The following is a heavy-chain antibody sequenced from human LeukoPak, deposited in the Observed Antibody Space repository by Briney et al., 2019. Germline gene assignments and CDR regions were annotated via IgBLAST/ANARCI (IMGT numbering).Heavy chain of an antibody. CDR1: GFTFSSYG. V-gene: IGHV3-30*02. D-gene: IGHD3-9*01. CDR2: IRYDGSNK. CDR3: AKEEERYFDWLSTDFDY. J-gene: IGHJ4*02. Sequence: GGSLRLSCAASGFTFSSYGMHWVRQAPGKGLEWVAFIRYDGSNKYYADSVKGRFTISRDNSKNTLYLQMSSLRAEDTAVYYCAKEEERYFDWLSTDFDYWGQGTLVTVSS.